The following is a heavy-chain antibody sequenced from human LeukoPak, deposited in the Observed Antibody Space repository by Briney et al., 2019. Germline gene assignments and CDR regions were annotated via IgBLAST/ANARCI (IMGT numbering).Heavy chain of an antibody. Sequence: GGSLRLSCAASGFTFSSYGMSWVRQAPGKGLEWVSAISGSGGSTYYADSVKGRFTISRDNSKNTLYLQMNSLRAEDTAVYYCAKDRSGIVGATTYFDYWGQGTLGTVSS. V-gene: IGHV3-23*01. CDR2: ISGSGGST. J-gene: IGHJ4*02. CDR1: GFTFSSYG. D-gene: IGHD1-26*01. CDR3: AKDRSGIVGATTYFDY.